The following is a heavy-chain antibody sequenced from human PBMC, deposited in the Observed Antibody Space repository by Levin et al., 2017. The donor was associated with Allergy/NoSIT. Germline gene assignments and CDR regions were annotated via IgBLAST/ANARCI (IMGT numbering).Heavy chain of an antibody. CDR2: ISDNSAYI. CDR1: GFTFSAFS. D-gene: IGHD6-13*01. V-gene: IGHV3-21*01. J-gene: IGHJ4*02. Sequence: GGSLRLSCAASGFTFSAFSMHWVRQAPGEGLEWVSSISDNSAYIFYADSVKGRFTISRDNANKLLYLQLNSLKTEDTAIYYCAEGGSGSSLDYWGQGTLVTVSS. CDR3: AEGGSGSSLDY.